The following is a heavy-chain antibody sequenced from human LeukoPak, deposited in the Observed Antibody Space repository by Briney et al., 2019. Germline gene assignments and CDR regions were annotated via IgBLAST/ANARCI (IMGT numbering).Heavy chain of an antibody. CDR1: GYSFTTYW. CDR3: ARRAASSPWNYFEY. CDR2: IYPGDSDT. V-gene: IGHV5-51*01. J-gene: IGHJ4*02. Sequence: GESLKISCKGSGYSFTTYWIGWVRQMPGKGLEWMGIIYPGDSDTRYSPSFQGQVCISAGKSFSTAYLQWSSLKASDTAMYYCARRAASSPWNYFEYWGQGTLVTVSS. D-gene: IGHD6-25*01.